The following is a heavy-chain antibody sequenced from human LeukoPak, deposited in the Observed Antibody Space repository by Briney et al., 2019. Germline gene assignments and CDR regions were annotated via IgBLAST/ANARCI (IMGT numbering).Heavy chain of an antibody. V-gene: IGHV3-23*03. CDR2: IYSGGST. J-gene: IGHJ4*02. CDR3: AKSGYNRFDY. Sequence: GRSLRLSCTASGFTFGDYAMTWVRQAPGKGLEWVSIIYSGGSTFYADSVKGRFTISRDNSKNTLYLQMNSLRAEDTAVYYCAKSGYNRFDYWGQGTLVTVSS. CDR1: GFTFGDYA. D-gene: IGHD5-24*01.